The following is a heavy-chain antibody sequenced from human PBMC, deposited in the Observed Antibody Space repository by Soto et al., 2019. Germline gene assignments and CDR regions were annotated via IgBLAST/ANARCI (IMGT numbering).Heavy chain of an antibody. D-gene: IGHD6-13*01. CDR1: GFIFSSYW. Sequence: GGSLRLSCAASGFIFSSYWMHWVRQAPGKGLVWVSRINSDGSSTSYADSVKGRFTISRDNAKNTLYLQMNSLRAEDTAVYYCARDISRAAAGLDYWGQGTLVTSPQ. J-gene: IGHJ4*02. V-gene: IGHV3-74*01. CDR3: ARDISRAAAGLDY. CDR2: INSDGSST.